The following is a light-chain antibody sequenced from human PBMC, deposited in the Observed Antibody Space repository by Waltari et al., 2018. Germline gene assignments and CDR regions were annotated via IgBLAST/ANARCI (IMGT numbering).Light chain of an antibody. V-gene: IGLV2-14*03. CDR2: DVS. Sequence: QSALTQPASVSGSPGQSITISCTGTSSDVGGYNYVPRYQQHTGKPPKLMIYDVSNRPSGVSQRFSGYRSGNTASPTISGVQGWDEAEYFFNSYTSRSPLWVFGGRDQLALL. CDR1: SSDVGGYNY. CDR3: NSYTSRSPLWV. J-gene: IGLJ3*02.